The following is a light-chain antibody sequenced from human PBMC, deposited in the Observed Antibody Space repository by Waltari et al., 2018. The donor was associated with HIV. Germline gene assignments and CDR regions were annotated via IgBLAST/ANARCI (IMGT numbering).Light chain of an antibody. CDR1: QSVNSNY. V-gene: IGKV3D-20*01. J-gene: IGKJ4*01. Sequence: ETVLTQSPATLSLSPGGTATLSCGASQSVNSNYLAWYQQKPGLAPRLVIYDATNRATGIPDRFSGSGSGTDFTLTISGLEPEDFAVYYCQQYGGSLVTFGGGTKVEVK. CDR2: DAT. CDR3: QQYGGSLVT.